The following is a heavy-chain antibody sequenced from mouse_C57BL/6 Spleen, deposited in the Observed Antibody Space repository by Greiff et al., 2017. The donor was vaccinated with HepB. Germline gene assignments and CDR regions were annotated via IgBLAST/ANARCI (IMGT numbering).Heavy chain of an antibody. V-gene: IGHV1-52*01. Sequence: QVQLQQPGAELVRPGSSVKLSCKASGYTFTSYWMHWVKQRPIQGLEWIGNIDPSDSETHYNQKFKDKATLTVDKSSSTAYMQLRSLTSEDSAVYYCARRGLGLLDYWGQGTTLTVSS. CDR1: GYTFTSYW. J-gene: IGHJ2*01. CDR2: IDPSDSET. D-gene: IGHD4-1*01. CDR3: ARRGLGLLDY.